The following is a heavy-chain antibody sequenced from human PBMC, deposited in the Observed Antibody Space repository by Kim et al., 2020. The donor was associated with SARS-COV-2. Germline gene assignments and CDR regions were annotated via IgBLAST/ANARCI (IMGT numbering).Heavy chain of an antibody. Sequence: ASVKVSCKASGYTFTGYYMHWVRQAPGQGLEWMGRINPNSGGTNYAQKFQGRVTMTRDTSISTAYMELSRLSSDDTAVYYCARGVRYCSSTSCSPNWFDPRGQGTLVTVSS. J-gene: IGHJ5*02. CDR3: ARGVRYCSSTSCSPNWFDP. D-gene: IGHD2-2*01. V-gene: IGHV1-2*06. CDR2: INPNSGGT. CDR1: GYTFTGYY.